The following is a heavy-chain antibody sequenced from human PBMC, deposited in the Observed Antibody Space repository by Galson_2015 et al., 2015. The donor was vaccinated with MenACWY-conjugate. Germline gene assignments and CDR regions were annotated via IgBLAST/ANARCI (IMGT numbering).Heavy chain of an antibody. CDR3: ARQREDDAFDI. J-gene: IGHJ3*02. CDR2: IYPGDSDT. Sequence: IIYPGDSDTRYSPSFQGQVTISADKSISTAYLQWSSLKASDTAMYYCARQREDDAFDIWGQGTMVTVSS. V-gene: IGHV5-51*01.